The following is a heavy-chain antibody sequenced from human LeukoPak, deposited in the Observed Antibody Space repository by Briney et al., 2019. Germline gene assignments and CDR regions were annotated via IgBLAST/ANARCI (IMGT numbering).Heavy chain of an antibody. CDR2: ISDNEGST. CDR3: VRHDSFIPY. J-gene: IGHJ4*02. Sequence: GGSLRLSCAASGFTFNYYAMTWVRQAPGKGLEWVSAISDNEGSTYYTDSVKGRFTISRDNTKNTVYLQMNNLRADHAAVYFCVRHDSFIPYWGQGTLVTVSS. CDR1: GFTFNYYA. D-gene: IGHD5-18*01. V-gene: IGHV3-23*01.